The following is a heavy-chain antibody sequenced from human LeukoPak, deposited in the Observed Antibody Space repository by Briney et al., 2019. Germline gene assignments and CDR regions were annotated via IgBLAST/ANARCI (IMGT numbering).Heavy chain of an antibody. Sequence: SETLSLTCAVYGGSFSGYYWSWIRQPPGKGLEWIGEINQSGSNNYNPSLKSRVTISVVTSKNQFSLKLSSVTAADTAMYYCARGMVRGVIRIYYLDYWSREILVTVSS. D-gene: IGHD3-10*01. CDR1: GGSFSGYY. CDR3: ARGMVRGVIRIYYLDY. J-gene: IGHJ4*02. V-gene: IGHV4-34*01. CDR2: INQSGSN.